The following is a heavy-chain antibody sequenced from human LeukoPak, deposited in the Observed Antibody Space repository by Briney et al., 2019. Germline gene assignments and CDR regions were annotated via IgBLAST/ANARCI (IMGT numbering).Heavy chain of an antibody. CDR2: IYYSGGT. V-gene: IGHV4-30-4*01. D-gene: IGHD3-9*01. CDR1: GGSISSGDYY. Sequence: SETLSLTCTVSGGSISSGDYYWSWIRQPPGKGLEWIGYIYYSGGTYYNPSLKSRVTISVDTSKNQFSLKLSSVTAADTAVYYCARGHYDILTGYFIPCYFDYWGQGTLVTVSS. J-gene: IGHJ4*02. CDR3: ARGHYDILTGYFIPCYFDY.